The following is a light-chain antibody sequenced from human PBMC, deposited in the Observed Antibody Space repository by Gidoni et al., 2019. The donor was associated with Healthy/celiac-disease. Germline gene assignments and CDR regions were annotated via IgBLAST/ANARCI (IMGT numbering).Light chain of an antibody. J-gene: IGKJ4*01. CDR2: AAS. Sequence: EIQMTKSPSSLSASVGDRVTITCRASQSISSYLNWYQQKPGKAPKLLIYAASSLQSGVPSRFSGSGSGTDFTLTISSLQPEDFATYYCQQSYSTPPTFXGXTKVEIK. CDR3: QQSYSTPPT. V-gene: IGKV1-39*01. CDR1: QSISSY.